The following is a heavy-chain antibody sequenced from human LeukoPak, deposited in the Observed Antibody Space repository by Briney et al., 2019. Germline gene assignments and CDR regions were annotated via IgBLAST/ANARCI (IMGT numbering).Heavy chain of an antibody. CDR3: ARQGVVVPAALAIDY. Sequence: SETLSLTCTVSGGSISSSSYYWGWIRQPPGKGLEWIGSIYYSGSTYYNPSLKSRVTISVDTSKNQFSLKLSSVTAADTAVYYCARQGVVVPAALAIDYWGQGTLVTVSS. CDR1: GGSISSSSYY. V-gene: IGHV4-39*01. CDR2: IYYSGST. J-gene: IGHJ4*02. D-gene: IGHD2-2*01.